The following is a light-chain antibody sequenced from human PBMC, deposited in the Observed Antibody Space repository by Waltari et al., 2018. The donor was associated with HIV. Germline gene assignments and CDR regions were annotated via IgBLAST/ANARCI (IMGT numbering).Light chain of an antibody. Sequence: QSALTQPASVSGSPGQSIAISCTGTNNAAGGYKYVSWYQQHPGTAPNLVIYDVTNRPSTVADRFSGSKSGNTASLTISGLQAEDEADYYCSSYTGTGTWVFGGGTKVTVL. CDR1: NNAAGGYKY. J-gene: IGLJ3*02. CDR2: DVT. V-gene: IGLV2-14*03. CDR3: SSYTGTGTWV.